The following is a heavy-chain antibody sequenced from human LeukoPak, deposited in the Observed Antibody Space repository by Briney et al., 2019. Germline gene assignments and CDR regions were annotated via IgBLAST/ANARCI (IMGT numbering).Heavy chain of an antibody. Sequence: GESLKISCNGSGYSFTSYWIGWVRQMPGKGLEWMGIIYPGDSDTRYSPSFQGQVTISADKSISTAYLHWSSLKASDSAMYYCARQAGSGGGVFDIWGQGTMVTVSS. D-gene: IGHD2-15*01. CDR2: IYPGDSDT. CDR1: GYSFTSYW. J-gene: IGHJ3*02. CDR3: ARQAGSGGGVFDI. V-gene: IGHV5-51*01.